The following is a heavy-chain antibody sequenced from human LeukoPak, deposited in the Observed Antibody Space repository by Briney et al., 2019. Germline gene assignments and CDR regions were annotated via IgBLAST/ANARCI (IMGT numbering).Heavy chain of an antibody. D-gene: IGHD6-13*01. CDR2: IYTSGST. J-gene: IGHJ5*02. V-gene: IGHV4-4*07. CDR1: GGSISSYY. CDR3: ARDLAAAGSGWFDP. Sequence: SETLSLTCTVSGGSISSYYWSWIRQPAGKGPEWIGRIYTSGSTNYNPSLKSRVTMSVDTSKNQFSLKLSSVTAADTAVYYCARDLAAAGSGWFDPWGQGTLVTVSS.